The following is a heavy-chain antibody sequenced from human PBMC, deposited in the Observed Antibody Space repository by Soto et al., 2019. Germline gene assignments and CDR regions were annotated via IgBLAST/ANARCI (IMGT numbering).Heavy chain of an antibody. CDR2: ISWDGGST. CDR1: GFTFDDYT. Sequence: GGSLRLSCAASGFTFDDYTMHWVRQAPGKGLEWVSLISWDGGSTYYADSVKGRFTISRDNSKNSLYLQMNSLRTEDTALYYCAKAPNWGLDIAGMDVWGQGTTVTVSS. D-gene: IGHD7-27*01. J-gene: IGHJ6*02. V-gene: IGHV3-43*01. CDR3: AKAPNWGLDIAGMDV.